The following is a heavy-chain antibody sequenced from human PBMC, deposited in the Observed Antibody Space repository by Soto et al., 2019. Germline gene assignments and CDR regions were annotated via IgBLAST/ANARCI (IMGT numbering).Heavy chain of an antibody. V-gene: IGHV1-69*12. CDR2: IIPIFGTA. D-gene: IGHD5-12*01. CDR3: ARVRDGYNRYWYFDL. Sequence: QVQLVQSGAEVKKPGSSVKVSCKASGGTFSSYAISWVRQAPGQGIEWMGGIIPIFGTANYAQKFQGRVTITADASTSTAYMELSSLRSEATAVYYCARVRDGYNRYWYFDLWGRGTLVTVSS. CDR1: GGTFSSYA. J-gene: IGHJ2*01.